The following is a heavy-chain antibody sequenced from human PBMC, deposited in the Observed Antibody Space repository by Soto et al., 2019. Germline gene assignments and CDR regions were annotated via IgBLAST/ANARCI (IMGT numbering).Heavy chain of an antibody. CDR3: ATSYYDILTGSLTAYYYYGMDV. D-gene: IGHD3-9*01. CDR1: GYTRTSYA. CDR2: INAGNGNT. J-gene: IGHJ6*02. Sequence: ASVKLSFKDSGYTRTSYAMHWLRNAPRQRLEWMGWINAGNGNTKYSQKFQGRVTVTRDTSASTAYMELSSLRSEDTAVYYCATSYYDILTGSLTAYYYYGMDVWAQGTTVTVSS. V-gene: IGHV1-3*01.